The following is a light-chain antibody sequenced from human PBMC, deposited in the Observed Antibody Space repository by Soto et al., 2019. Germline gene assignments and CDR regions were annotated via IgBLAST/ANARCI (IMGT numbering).Light chain of an antibody. J-gene: IGLJ1*01. Sequence: SALTQPHSVSGSPGQSVTISCTGTSSVVGGYSYVSWYQQHPGKAPELIIYDVTERPSGVPDRFSGSKSGNTASLTISGLQAEDEADYYCCSYTGSYSYVFGIGTKVTVL. V-gene: IGLV2-11*01. CDR1: SSVVGGYSY. CDR3: CSYTGSYSYV. CDR2: DVT.